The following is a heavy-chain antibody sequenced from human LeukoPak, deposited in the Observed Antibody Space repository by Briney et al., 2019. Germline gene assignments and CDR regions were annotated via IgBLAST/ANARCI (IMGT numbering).Heavy chain of an antibody. J-gene: IGHJ4*02. Sequence: PSETLSLTCAVHGGSFSGYYWSWIRRPPGKGLEWIGEINHSGSTNYNPSLKSRVTISVDTSKNQFSLKLSSVTAADTAVYYCARGRGTAGSRGQGTLVTVSS. V-gene: IGHV4-34*01. CDR1: GGSFSGYY. CDR2: INHSGST. CDR3: ARGRGTAGS. D-gene: IGHD6-13*01.